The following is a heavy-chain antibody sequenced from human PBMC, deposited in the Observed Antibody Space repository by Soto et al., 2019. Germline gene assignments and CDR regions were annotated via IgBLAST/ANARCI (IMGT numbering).Heavy chain of an antibody. CDR1: GFTFRSYG. Sequence: QVQLVESGGGVVQPGRSLRLSCAASGFTFRSYGIHWVRQAPGKGLEWVAVIWYDGSNKYYADSVKGRFTISRDNSKNTLYLQMNSLRAEDTAVYYCASALYDSSAWDAFDIWGQGTMVTVSS. D-gene: IGHD3-22*01. V-gene: IGHV3-33*01. J-gene: IGHJ3*02. CDR2: IWYDGSNK. CDR3: ASALYDSSAWDAFDI.